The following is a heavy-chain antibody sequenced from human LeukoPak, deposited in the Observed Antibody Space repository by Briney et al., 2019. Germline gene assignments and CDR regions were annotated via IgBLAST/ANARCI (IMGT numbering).Heavy chain of an antibody. J-gene: IGHJ4*02. CDR3: AKVSRGRGITFGGIIVSSDS. CDR2: IRLDGSNK. V-gene: IGHV3-30*02. D-gene: IGHD3-16*02. Sequence: GGSLRLSCAASGFTFSSYGMHWVRQAPGKGLEWVAFIRLDGSNKYYADSVKGRFTISRNNSKDTLYLQMNTLRAEDTAVYYCAKVSRGRGITFGGIIVSSDSWGQGTLVTVST. CDR1: GFTFSSYG.